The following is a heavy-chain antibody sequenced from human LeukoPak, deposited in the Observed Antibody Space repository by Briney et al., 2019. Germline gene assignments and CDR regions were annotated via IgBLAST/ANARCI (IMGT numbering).Heavy chain of an antibody. Sequence: ASVKVSCKASGYTFTGYYMHWVRQAPGQGLEWMGWINPNSGGTNYAQKFQGRVTMTRDTSISTAYMQWSGLQASDTGIYYCARRMDDSHYYYMDVWGKGTTVTVSS. CDR1: GYTFTGYY. CDR2: INPNSGGT. V-gene: IGHV1-2*02. J-gene: IGHJ6*03. CDR3: ARRMDDSHYYYMDV. D-gene: IGHD3-3*01.